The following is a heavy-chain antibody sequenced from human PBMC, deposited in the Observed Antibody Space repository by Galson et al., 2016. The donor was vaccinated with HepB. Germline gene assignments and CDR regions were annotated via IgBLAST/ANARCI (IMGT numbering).Heavy chain of an antibody. CDR1: GGSFSGYY. CDR3: RLSGRRSRGYNYGFVDY. Sequence: SETLSLTCAIYGGSFSGYYRSWIRQSPEKGLEWLGEMNDRGSTNYNPSLSGRVTISIDMSRSQFSLNLGSVTAADTAVYYCRLSGRRSRGYNYGFVDYWGQGALVTVSS. D-gene: IGHD5-18*01. J-gene: IGHJ4*02. CDR2: MNDRGST. V-gene: IGHV4-34*01.